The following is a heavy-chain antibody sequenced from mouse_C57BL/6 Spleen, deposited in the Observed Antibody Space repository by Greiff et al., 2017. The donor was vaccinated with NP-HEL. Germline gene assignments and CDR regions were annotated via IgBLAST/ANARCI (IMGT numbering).Heavy chain of an antibody. CDR1: GYSITSGYY. CDR3: AKNYGYDGAWFAY. Sequence: EVQVVESGPGLVKPSQSLSLTCSVTGYSITSGYYWNWIRQFPGNKLEWMGYISYDGSNNYNPSLKNRISITRDTSKNQFFLKLNSVTTEDTATYYCAKNYGYDGAWFAYWGQGTLVTVSA. D-gene: IGHD2-2*01. J-gene: IGHJ3*01. CDR2: ISYDGSN. V-gene: IGHV3-6*01.